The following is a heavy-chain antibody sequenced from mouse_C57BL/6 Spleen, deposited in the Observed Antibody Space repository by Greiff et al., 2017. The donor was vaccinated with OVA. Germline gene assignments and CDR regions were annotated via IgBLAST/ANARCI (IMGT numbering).Heavy chain of an antibody. Sequence: VKLQQSGAELARPGASVKLSCKASGYTFTSYGISWVKQRTGQGLEWIGEIYPRSGNTYYNEKFKGKATLTADKSSSTAYMELRSLTSEDSAVYFCARGGDYDRGFAYWGQGTLVTVSA. J-gene: IGHJ3*01. CDR3: ARGGDYDRGFAY. V-gene: IGHV1-81*01. CDR2: IYPRSGNT. CDR1: GYTFTSYG. D-gene: IGHD2-4*01.